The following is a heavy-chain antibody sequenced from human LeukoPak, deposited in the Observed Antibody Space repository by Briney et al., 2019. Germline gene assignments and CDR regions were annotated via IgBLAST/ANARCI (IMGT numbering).Heavy chain of an antibody. CDR1: EGTFSSYA. Sequence: ASVKVSCKASEGTFSSYAISWVRQAPGQGLEWMGGIIPIFGTANYAQKFQGRVTITTDESTSTAYMELSSLRSEDTAVYYCASGYYGNFDYWGQGTLVTVSS. CDR3: ASGYYGNFDY. D-gene: IGHD3-10*01. V-gene: IGHV1-69*05. J-gene: IGHJ4*02. CDR2: IIPIFGTA.